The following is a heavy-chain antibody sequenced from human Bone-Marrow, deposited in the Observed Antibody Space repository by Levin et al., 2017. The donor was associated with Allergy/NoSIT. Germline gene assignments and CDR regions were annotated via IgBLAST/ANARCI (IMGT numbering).Heavy chain of an antibody. V-gene: IGHV3-23*01. J-gene: IGHJ3*02. Sequence: GGSLRLSCAASGFTFSSYAMSWVRQAPGKGLEWVSAISGSGGSTYYADSVKGRFTISRDNSKNTLYLQMNSLRAEDTAVYYCAKDDAGRITMIVVVTDAFDIWGQGTMVTVSS. CDR1: GFTFSSYA. D-gene: IGHD3-22*01. CDR3: AKDDAGRITMIVVVTDAFDI. CDR2: ISGSGGST.